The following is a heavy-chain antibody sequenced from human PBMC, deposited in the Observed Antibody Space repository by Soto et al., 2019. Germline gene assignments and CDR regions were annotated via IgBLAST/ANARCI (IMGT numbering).Heavy chain of an antibody. Sequence: GESLKISCKGSGYSFTSYWIGWVRQMPGKGLEWMGIIYPADSDTRYSPSFQGQVTISVDKSISTAYLQWSSLKASDTAIYYCARGRRSGWYADYYYGMDVWGQGTTVTVSS. CDR2: IYPADSDT. D-gene: IGHD6-19*01. V-gene: IGHV5-51*01. CDR1: GYSFTSYW. CDR3: ARGRRSGWYADYYYGMDV. J-gene: IGHJ6*02.